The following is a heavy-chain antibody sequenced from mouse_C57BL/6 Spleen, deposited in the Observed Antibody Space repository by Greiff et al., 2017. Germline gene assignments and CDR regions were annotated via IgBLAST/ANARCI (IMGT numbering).Heavy chain of an antibody. CDR1: GYTFTSYW. D-gene: IGHD2-3*01. J-gene: IGHJ4*01. CDR2: IYPGSGST. CDR3: ARRGDGYYVDAMDY. V-gene: IGHV1-55*01. Sequence: VQLQQPGAELVKPGASVKMSCKASGYTFTSYWITWVKQRPGQGLEWIGDIYPGSGSTNYNEKFKSKATLTVDTSSSTAYMQLSSLTSEDSAVYYWARRGDGYYVDAMDYWGQGTSVTVSS.